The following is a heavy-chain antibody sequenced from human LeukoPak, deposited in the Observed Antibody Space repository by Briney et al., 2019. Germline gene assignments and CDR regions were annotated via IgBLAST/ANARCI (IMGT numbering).Heavy chain of an antibody. J-gene: IGHJ6*02. Sequence: PGGSLRLSCAASGFTFSSYWMSWVRQAPGKGLEWVANIKQDGSEKYYVDSVKGRFTISRDNAKNSLYLQMNSLRAEDTAVYYCARDPYSSGWPSYYYCGMDVWGQGTTVTVSS. D-gene: IGHD6-19*01. CDR3: ARDPYSSGWPSYYYCGMDV. V-gene: IGHV3-7*01. CDR1: GFTFSSYW. CDR2: IKQDGSEK.